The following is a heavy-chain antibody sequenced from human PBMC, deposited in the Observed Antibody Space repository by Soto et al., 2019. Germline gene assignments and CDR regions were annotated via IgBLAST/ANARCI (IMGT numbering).Heavy chain of an antibody. CDR3: ARERDGSGSLSYYCDQ. CDR1: GGSRKNSG. Sequence: QLELVQSGAEVMEPGSSVKVSCKSSGGSRKNSGINWVRQAPGQGLEWVGGIIPIIGTPNYLQRLQTRVTISADESTNTALLELGSLRFDDTAIYYCARERDGSGSLSYYCDQWGQGTLVTVSS. V-gene: IGHV1-69*01. J-gene: IGHJ4*02. CDR2: IIPIIGTP. D-gene: IGHD3-10*01.